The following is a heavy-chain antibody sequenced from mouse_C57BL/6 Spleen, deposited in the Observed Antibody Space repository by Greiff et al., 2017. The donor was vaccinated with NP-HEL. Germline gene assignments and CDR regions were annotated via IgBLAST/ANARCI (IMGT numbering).Heavy chain of an antibody. Sequence: EVMLVEPGGGLVKPGGSLKLSCAASGFTFSDYGMHWVRQAPEKGLEWVAYISSGSSTIYYADPVKGRFTISRDNAKNTLFLQITRLRSEDTAMYYCARRDYDARFDYWGQGTTLTVSS. CDR2: ISSGSSTI. CDR3: ARRDYDARFDY. CDR1: GFTFSDYG. V-gene: IGHV5-17*01. J-gene: IGHJ2*01. D-gene: IGHD2-4*01.